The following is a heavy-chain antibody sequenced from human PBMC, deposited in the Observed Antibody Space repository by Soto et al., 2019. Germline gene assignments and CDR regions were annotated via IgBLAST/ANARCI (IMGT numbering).Heavy chain of an antibody. CDR2: IVVGSGNT. CDR3: AADDQIQDSGSYYIFDY. J-gene: IGHJ4*02. V-gene: IGHV1-58*01. Sequence: ASVKVSCKASGFTFTSSAVQWVRRARGQRLEWIGWIVVGSGNTNYAQKFQERVTITRDMSTSTAYMELSSLRSEDTAVYYCAADDQIQDSGSYYIFDYWGQGTLVTVSS. D-gene: IGHD1-26*01. CDR1: GFTFTSSA.